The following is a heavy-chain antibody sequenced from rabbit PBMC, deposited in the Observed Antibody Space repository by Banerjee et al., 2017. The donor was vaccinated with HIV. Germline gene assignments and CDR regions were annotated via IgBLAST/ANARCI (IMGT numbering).Heavy chain of an antibody. D-gene: IGHD8-1*01. CDR2: IYTGSGST. Sequence: QSLEESGGGLVQPEGSLTLTCTASGFSLSTYYYMCWVRQAPGKGLEWIGCIYTGSGSTYYASWAKGRFTISKASSTTMTLQMTSLTAADTTTYFCARDLGGSSDLWGPGTLVTVS. CDR1: GFSLSTYYY. V-gene: IGHV1S40*01. J-gene: IGHJ6*01. CDR3: ARDLGGSSDL.